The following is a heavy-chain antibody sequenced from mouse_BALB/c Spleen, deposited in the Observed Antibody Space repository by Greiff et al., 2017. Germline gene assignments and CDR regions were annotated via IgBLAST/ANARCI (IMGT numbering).Heavy chain of an antibody. J-gene: IGHJ3*01. CDR3: ARLDYGYEAWFAY. V-gene: IGHV1-20*02. Sequence: EVQLQQSGPELVKPGASVKISCKASGYSFTGYFMNWVMQSHGKSLEWIGRINPYNGDTFYNQKFKGKATLTVDKSSSTAHMELRSLASEDSAVYYCARLDYGYEAWFAYWGQGTLVTVSA. CDR1: GYSFTGYF. D-gene: IGHD2-2*01. CDR2: INPYNGDT.